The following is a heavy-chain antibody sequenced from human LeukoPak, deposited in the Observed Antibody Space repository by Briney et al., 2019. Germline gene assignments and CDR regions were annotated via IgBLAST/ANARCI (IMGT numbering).Heavy chain of an antibody. V-gene: IGHV3-7*01. CDR3: VRALGSSSSDF. CDR1: GFTFDRSW. J-gene: IGHJ4*02. Sequence: GGSLRLSCAASGFTFDRSWMSWVRQAPRKGPEKVANIKQDGSEVYYVDSVEGRFTVSRDNAKNSLSLQMNSLRGEDTAVYYCVRALGSSSSDFWGQGTLVNVSS. D-gene: IGHD6-6*01. CDR2: IKQDGSEV.